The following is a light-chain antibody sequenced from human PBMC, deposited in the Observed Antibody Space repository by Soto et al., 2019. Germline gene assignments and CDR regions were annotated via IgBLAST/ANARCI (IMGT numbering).Light chain of an antibody. CDR3: QQYGGSPFT. CDR2: GAS. V-gene: IGKV3-20*01. CDR1: QSISSDF. J-gene: IGKJ3*01. Sequence: EIVLTQSPGTLSLSPGERSNVSCRASQSISSDFLAWYQQRPGQAPRLLIYGASSRATGIPDRFSGSGSGTDFTLTISRLEPEDFAVYFCQQYGGSPFTFGPGTKVDIK.